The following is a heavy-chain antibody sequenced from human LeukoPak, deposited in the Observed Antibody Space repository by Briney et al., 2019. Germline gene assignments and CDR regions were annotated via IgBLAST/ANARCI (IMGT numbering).Heavy chain of an antibody. CDR1: GFTFSNYG. CDR3: ARVGIRFLEQYYFDY. CDR2: ISTSSSYI. V-gene: IGHV3-21*01. Sequence: GGSLGLSCAASGFTFSNYGMHWVRQAPGKGLEWLSYISTSSSYIYYADSVKGRFTVSRDNAMNSLFLQMNSLIAEDTAVYYCARVGIRFLEQYYFDYWGQGTLVTVSS. D-gene: IGHD3-3*01. J-gene: IGHJ4*02.